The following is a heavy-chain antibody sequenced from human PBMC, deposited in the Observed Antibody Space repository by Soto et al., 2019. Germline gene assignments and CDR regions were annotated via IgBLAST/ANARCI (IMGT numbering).Heavy chain of an antibody. V-gene: IGHV4-34*01. CDR3: ARGGGSWYFNYYYYYMDV. D-gene: IGHD6-13*01. Sequence: SETLSLTCAVYGGSFSGYYWSWIRQPPGKGLEWIGEINHSGSTNYNPSLKSRVTISVDTSKNQFSLKLSSVTAADTAVYYCARGGGSWYFNYYYYYMDVWGKGTTVTVSS. CDR1: GGSFSGYY. J-gene: IGHJ6*03. CDR2: INHSGST.